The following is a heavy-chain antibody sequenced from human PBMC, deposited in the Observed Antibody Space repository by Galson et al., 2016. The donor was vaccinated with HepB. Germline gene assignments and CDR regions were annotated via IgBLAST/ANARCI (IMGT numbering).Heavy chain of an antibody. CDR3: ARQYRGGPSDY. CDR2: IFHSGRV. Sequence: SATLSLTCAVSGGSISSSYWWSWIRQPPGQGLEWIGQIFHSGRVNYTPSLASRVTISIATSNNHFSMRRTSVTAADTALYFCARQYRGGPSDYWGQGTLVIVSS. J-gene: IGHJ4*02. D-gene: IGHD6-25*01. V-gene: IGHV4-4*02. CDR1: GGSISSSYW.